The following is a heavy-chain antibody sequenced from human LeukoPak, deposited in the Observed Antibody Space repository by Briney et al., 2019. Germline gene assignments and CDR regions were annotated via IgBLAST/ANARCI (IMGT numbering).Heavy chain of an antibody. D-gene: IGHD3-10*01. CDR2: INHSGST. J-gene: IGHJ5*02. V-gene: IGHV4-39*07. CDR1: GVSISSSNSY. Sequence: SETLSLTCTVSGVSISSSNSYWGWIRQPPGKGLEWIGEINHSGSTNYNPSLKSRVTISVDTSKNQFSLKLSSVTAADTAVYYCARLRGSGPKNHLLMVRGVRYNWFDPWGRERWSPSPQ. CDR3: ARLRGSGPKNHLLMVRGVRYNWFDP.